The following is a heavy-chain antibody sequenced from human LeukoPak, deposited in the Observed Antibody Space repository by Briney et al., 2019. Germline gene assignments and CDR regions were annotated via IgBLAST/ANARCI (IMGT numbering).Heavy chain of an antibody. D-gene: IGHD1-26*01. CDR1: GFSFSTSG. Sequence: GGSLRLSCEGSGFSFSTSGMHWVRQAPGKGLEWVAVMWSDGSNVNYVDSVKGRFTTSRDNSKNTLYLQMTSLRADDTGIYYCVRDEHGSADYWGRGTLVTVSS. CDR3: VRDEHGSADY. J-gene: IGHJ4*02. V-gene: IGHV3-33*01. CDR2: MWSDGSNV.